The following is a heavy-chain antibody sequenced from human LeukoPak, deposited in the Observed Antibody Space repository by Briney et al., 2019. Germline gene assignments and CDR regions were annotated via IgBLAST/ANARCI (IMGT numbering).Heavy chain of an antibody. CDR1: GGPISSYV. CDR3: ARDRGSDGSDQLDP. CDR2: IFSSGTT. D-gene: IGHD3-10*01. J-gene: IGHJ5*02. V-gene: IGHV4-4*07. Sequence: SETLSLTCTVSGGPISSYVLIWVRQPAGKGLVWIGRIFSSGTTNYNPSLKSRVTMSVDTSKNQFYLKLSSVTAADTAVYYCARDRGSDGSDQLDPWGQGTLVTVSS.